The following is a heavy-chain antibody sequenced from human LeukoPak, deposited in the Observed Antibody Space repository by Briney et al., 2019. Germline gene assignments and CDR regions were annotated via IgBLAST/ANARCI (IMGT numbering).Heavy chain of an antibody. J-gene: IGHJ4*02. CDR2: LYPSGST. Sequence: PSETLSLTCTVSGYSFSSAYYRGWIRQPPGKRLEWIGILYPSGSTYYDPSLKGRVTISVDTSKNQFSLILSSVTAADTAFYYCARRRTTGTTGYFDYWGQGILVTVSS. CDR3: ARRRTTGTTGYFDY. V-gene: IGHV4-38-2*02. CDR1: GYSFSSAYY. D-gene: IGHD1-1*01.